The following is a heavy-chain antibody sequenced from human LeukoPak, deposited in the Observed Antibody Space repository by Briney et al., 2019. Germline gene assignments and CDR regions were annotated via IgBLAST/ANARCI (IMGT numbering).Heavy chain of an antibody. Sequence: GGSLRLSCSASGFTFSSYAMHWVRQAPGKGLEYVSSINNSVGSTNYADSVRGRFTISRDNSKNMLFLQMSSLRPEDTAVYYCVKDASGGIQLWLHFDYWGQGTLVTVSS. V-gene: IGHV3-64D*06. CDR3: VKDASGGIQLWLHFDY. D-gene: IGHD5-18*01. J-gene: IGHJ4*02. CDR2: INNSVGST. CDR1: GFTFSSYA.